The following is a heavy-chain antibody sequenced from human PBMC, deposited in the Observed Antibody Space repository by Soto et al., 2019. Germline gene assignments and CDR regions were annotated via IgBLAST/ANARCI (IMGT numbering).Heavy chain of an antibody. CDR3: ARQYGYSYGSYYYYGMDV. CDR2: IYYSGST. J-gene: IGHJ6*02. D-gene: IGHD5-18*01. V-gene: IGHV4-30-4*01. CDR1: GGSISSGDFY. Sequence: LSLTCTVSGGSISSGDFYWSWIRQPPGKGLEWIGHIYYSGSTYYNPSLKSRVIISVDTSKNQFSLKVSSVTAADTAMYYCARQYGYSYGSYYYYGMDVWGQGTTVTVSS.